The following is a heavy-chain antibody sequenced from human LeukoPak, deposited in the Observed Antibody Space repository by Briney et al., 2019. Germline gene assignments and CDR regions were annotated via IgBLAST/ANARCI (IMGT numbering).Heavy chain of an antibody. D-gene: IGHD1-26*01. CDR1: GFTFSGYW. CDR2: IKQDGSEK. Sequence: GGSLRLSCAASGFTFSGYWMSWVRQAPGKGLEWVANIKQDGSEKYYVDSVKGRFTISRDNAKNSLYLQMNSLRAEDTAVYYCARDSSGSYYVFQGAFDIWGQGTMVTVSS. CDR3: ARDSSGSYYVFQGAFDI. V-gene: IGHV3-7*01. J-gene: IGHJ3*02.